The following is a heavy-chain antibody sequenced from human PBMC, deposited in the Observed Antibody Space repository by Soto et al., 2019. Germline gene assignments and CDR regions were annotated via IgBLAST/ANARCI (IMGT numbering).Heavy chain of an antibody. J-gene: IGHJ4*01. CDR1: GFTFTDFY. V-gene: IGHV3-7*03. CDR3: AAWGARYYNF. Sequence: EVQLVQSGGGLVQPGGSLRLSCVASGFTFTDFYMNWVRQAPGKGLEWVANIRPDGSVTNYVESVKGRFTTSRDNAKNALFLQKNGLGAADTALYYCAAWGARYYNFWGHGILVTLSS. D-gene: IGHD3-22*01. CDR2: IRPDGSVT.